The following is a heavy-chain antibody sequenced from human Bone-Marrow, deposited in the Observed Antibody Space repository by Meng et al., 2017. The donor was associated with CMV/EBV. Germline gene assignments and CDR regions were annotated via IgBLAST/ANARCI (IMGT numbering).Heavy chain of an antibody. D-gene: IGHD1-14*01. Sequence: SVKVSCKASGYTFTYRQLHWVRQAPGQALEWMGWITPFNGDTNYAQKFQDRLTISRDRSMSTAYMELSSLRSEDTAMYYCARSGGTGDAMDVWGQGTTVTVSS. V-gene: IGHV1-45*02. CDR3: ARSGGTGDAMDV. CDR2: ITPFNGDT. CDR1: GYTFTYRQ. J-gene: IGHJ6*02.